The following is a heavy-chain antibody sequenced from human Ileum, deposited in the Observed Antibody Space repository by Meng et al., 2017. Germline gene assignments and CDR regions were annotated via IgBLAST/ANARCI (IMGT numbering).Heavy chain of an antibody. D-gene: IGHD3-3*01. CDR2: TYYRSKWYS. J-gene: IGHJ4*02. V-gene: IGHV6-1*01. CDR1: GGSVSSNIAA. Sequence: QVQRPRSRPGLVEPSQTLSLTCAVSGGSVSSNIAAWNWIRQSPLRGLEWLGRTYYRSKWYSEYAVSVKSRISITPDTSKNQFSLQMNSVTPEDTAVYYCASGSGSLDYWGPGTLVTVSS. CDR3: ASGSGSLDY.